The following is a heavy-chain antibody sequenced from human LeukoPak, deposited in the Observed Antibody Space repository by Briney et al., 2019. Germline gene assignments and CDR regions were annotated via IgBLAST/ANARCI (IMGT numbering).Heavy chain of an antibody. CDR2: IYYSGST. V-gene: IGHV4-39*07. CDR1: GGSISSSSYY. Sequence: KPSETLSLTCTVSGGSISSSSYYWGWIRQPPGKGLEWIGSIYYSGSTYYNPSLKSRVTISVDTSKNQFSLKLSSVAAADTAVYYCARVMVAGYYYYYYMDVWGKGTTVTISS. J-gene: IGHJ6*03. D-gene: IGHD6-19*01. CDR3: ARVMVAGYYYYYYMDV.